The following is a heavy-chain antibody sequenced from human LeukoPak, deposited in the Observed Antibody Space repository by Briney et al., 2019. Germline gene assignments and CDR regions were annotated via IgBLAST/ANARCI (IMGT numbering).Heavy chain of an antibody. CDR1: GDXISNSAYY. V-gene: IGHV4-39*01. Sequence: SETLSLTCTVSGDXISNSAYYWGWIRQPPGKGLEWIGTIYFSGKTYYNPSLKSRVTMSVDTSKNQFSLRLSSVTAADTAVYYCTRQRGSGHWYFDLWGRGTLVSVSS. D-gene: IGHD6-19*01. CDR3: TRQRGSGHWYFDL. CDR2: IYFSGKT. J-gene: IGHJ2*01.